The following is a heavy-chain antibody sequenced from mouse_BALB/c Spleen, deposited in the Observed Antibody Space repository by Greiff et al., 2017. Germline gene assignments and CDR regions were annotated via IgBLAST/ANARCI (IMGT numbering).Heavy chain of an antibody. CDR3: AREDYGNYHY. Sequence: QVQLQQPGADLVKPGASVKLSCKASGYTFTSYWMHWVKQRPGLGLEWIGEINPSNGRTNYNEKFKSKATLTVDKSSSTAYMQLSSLTSEDSAVYYCAREDYGNYHYWGQGTTLTVSS. CDR1: GYTFTSYW. D-gene: IGHD2-1*01. J-gene: IGHJ2*01. CDR2: INPSNGRT. V-gene: IGHV1S81*02.